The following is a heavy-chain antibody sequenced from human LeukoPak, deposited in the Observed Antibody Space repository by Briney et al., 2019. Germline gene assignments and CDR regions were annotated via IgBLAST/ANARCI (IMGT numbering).Heavy chain of an antibody. CDR1: GLTVTNAW. Sequence: PRGSLRLSCAASGLTVTNAWMTWVRQAPGKGLEWVGRIKSRFDGGTTDYAAPVKGRLTISRDDSENTLYLEMNSLKTEDTAVYYCTTVGNPAYLDHWGQGTLVTVSS. V-gene: IGHV3-15*01. D-gene: IGHD4-23*01. CDR2: IKSRFDGGTT. J-gene: IGHJ4*02. CDR3: TTVGNPAYLDH.